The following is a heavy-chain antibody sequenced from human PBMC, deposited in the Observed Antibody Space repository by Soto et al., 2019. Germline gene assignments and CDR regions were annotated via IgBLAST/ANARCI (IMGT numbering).Heavy chain of an antibody. CDR1: GGTFYTYA. CDR3: ARDVSVMTSVFGL. D-gene: IGHD3-10*01. CDR2: ITPMIGTT. J-gene: IGHJ4*02. V-gene: IGHV1-69*01. Sequence: QVHLVQSGAELKSPGSSVRVSCRASGGTFYTYAFTWVRHAPGQGLEWMGGITPMIGTTKYAQKFHGRVTFSADESASTAYMELSNLRSDDTAVYYCARDVSVMTSVFGLWGQGTLITVSS.